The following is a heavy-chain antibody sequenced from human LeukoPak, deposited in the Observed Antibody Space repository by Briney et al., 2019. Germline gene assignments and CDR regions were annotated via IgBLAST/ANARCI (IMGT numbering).Heavy chain of an antibody. V-gene: IGHV3-74*01. J-gene: IGHJ4*02. CDR3: ARHSGQIQLWFDY. CDR2: INNDGSTT. D-gene: IGHD5-18*01. Sequence: GGSLRLSCAASGFTFSSYWMHWVRQAPGKGLVWVSRINNDGSTTRYADSVKGRFTISRDNAKNTLYLQMNSLRAEDTAVYYCARHSGQIQLWFDYWGQGTLVTVSS. CDR1: GFTFSSYW.